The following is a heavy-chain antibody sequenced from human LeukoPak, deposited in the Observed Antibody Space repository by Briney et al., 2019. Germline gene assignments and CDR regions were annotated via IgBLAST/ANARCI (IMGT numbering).Heavy chain of an antibody. V-gene: IGHV4-30-2*01. J-gene: IGHJ3*01. CDR2: IYHSGKA. CDR1: GAFISSGGFY. CDR3: ARGGRAFDV. Sequence: SETLSLTCTVSGAFISSGGFYWSWFRQPPGKGLEWIGYIYHSGKAYYNPSLESRVTISVDRSKNHFSLNLNSVTAADTSVYYCARGGRAFDVWGQGTLISVSP.